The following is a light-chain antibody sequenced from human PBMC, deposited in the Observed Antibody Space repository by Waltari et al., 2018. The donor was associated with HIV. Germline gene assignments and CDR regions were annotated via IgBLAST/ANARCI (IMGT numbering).Light chain of an antibody. CDR2: SND. J-gene: IGLJ3*02. Sequence: QSVLTQPPSVSGTPGQNVTIPCSGSSSNIGSNLVNWYQQLPGAAPQLLIYSNDQRPSGVPDRFSGSKSGTSASLAISGLQSADEADYYCAAWDDSLNGMFGGGTRLTVL. V-gene: IGLV1-44*01. CDR1: SSNIGSNL. CDR3: AAWDDSLNGM.